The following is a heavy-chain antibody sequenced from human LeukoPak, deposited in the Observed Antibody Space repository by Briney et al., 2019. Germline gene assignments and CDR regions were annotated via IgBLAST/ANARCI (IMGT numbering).Heavy chain of an antibody. CDR2: ISWDGGST. V-gene: IGHV3-43D*03. D-gene: IGHD3-10*01. Sequence: GGSLRLSCAASGFTFDDYAMHWVRQAPGKGLEWVSLISWDGGSTYYADSVKGRFTISRDNSKNTLYLQMNSLRAEDTAVYYCAREKYYYGSGSYVDWGQGTLVTVSS. CDR1: GFTFDDYA. CDR3: AREKYYYGSGSYVD. J-gene: IGHJ4*02.